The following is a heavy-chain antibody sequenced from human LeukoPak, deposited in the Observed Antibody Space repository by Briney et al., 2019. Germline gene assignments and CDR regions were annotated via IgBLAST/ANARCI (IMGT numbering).Heavy chain of an antibody. CDR2: IRYDGSNK. CDR1: GFTFSSYG. J-gene: IGHJ4*02. D-gene: IGHD2-2*01. V-gene: IGHV3-30*02. Sequence: GGSLRLSCAASGFTFSSYGMHWVRQAPGKGLGWVAFIRYDGSNKYYADSVKGRVPISRDNSKNTLYLQMNSLRAEDTAVYYCAKDGRPKRGCSSTSCLNYLDYRGQGTLVTVSS. CDR3: AKDGRPKRGCSSTSCLNYLDY.